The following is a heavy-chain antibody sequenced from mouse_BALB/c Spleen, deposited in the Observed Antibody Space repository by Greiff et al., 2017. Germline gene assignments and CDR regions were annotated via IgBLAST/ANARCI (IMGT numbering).Heavy chain of an antibody. CDR3: ASDYDGFAY. CDR2: IDPANGNT. D-gene: IGHD2-4*01. J-gene: IGHJ3*01. V-gene: IGHV14-3*02. Sequence: VQLKQSGAELVKPGASVKLSCTASGFNIKDTYMHWVKQRPEQGLEWIGRIDPANGNTKYDPKFQGKATITADTSSNTAYLQLSSLTSEDTAVYYCASDYDGFAYWGQGTLVTVSA. CDR1: GFNIKDTY.